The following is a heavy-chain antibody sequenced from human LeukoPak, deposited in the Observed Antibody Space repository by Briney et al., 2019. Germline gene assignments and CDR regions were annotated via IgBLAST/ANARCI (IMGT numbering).Heavy chain of an antibody. CDR3: ASPTPAYNGGMDV. CDR1: VGTFSSYA. Sequence: SVKVSCKASVGTFSSYAISWVRQAPGQGLEWMGGIIPIFGTANYAQKFQGRVTITADESTSTAYMELSSLRSEDTAVYYCASPTPAYNGGMDVWGKGTTVTVSS. D-gene: IGHD2-21*01. CDR2: IIPIFGTA. J-gene: IGHJ6*04. V-gene: IGHV1-69*13.